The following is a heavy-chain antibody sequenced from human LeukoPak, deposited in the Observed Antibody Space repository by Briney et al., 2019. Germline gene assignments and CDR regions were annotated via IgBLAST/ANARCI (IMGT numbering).Heavy chain of an antibody. Sequence: PGGSLRLSCAASGFSFSSYYLTWVRQAPGKGLEWVANINQDGSEKYYVDSVRGRFTISRDNTKNSLYLQMNSLRAEDTAVYYCAKVAYCTGGSCYGGGFDYWGQGTLVTVSS. CDR1: GFSFSSYY. CDR2: INQDGSEK. V-gene: IGHV3-7*01. D-gene: IGHD2-15*01. CDR3: AKVAYCTGGSCYGGGFDY. J-gene: IGHJ4*02.